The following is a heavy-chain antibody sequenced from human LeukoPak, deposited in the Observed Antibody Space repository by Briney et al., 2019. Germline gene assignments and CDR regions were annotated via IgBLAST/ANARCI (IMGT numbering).Heavy chain of an antibody. V-gene: IGHV3-48*01. J-gene: IGHJ4*02. Sequence: GGSLRLSCAASGFTFSSYSMNWVRQAPGKGLEWVSYISSSSSTIYYADSVKGRFTIFRDNAKNSLYLQMNSLRAEDTAVYYCARDGGYGAMPYFDYWGQGTLVTVSS. CDR3: ARDGGYGAMPYFDY. CDR2: ISSSSSTI. CDR1: GFTFSSYS. D-gene: IGHD5-12*01.